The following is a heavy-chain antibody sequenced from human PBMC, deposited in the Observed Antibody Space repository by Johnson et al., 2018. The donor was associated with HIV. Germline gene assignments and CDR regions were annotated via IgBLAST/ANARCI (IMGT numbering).Heavy chain of an antibody. J-gene: IGHJ3*02. Sequence: QVQLVESGGGVVQPGRSLRLSCAASGFTFSIYAMHWVRQAPGKGLEWVAVTYSGGSTYYADSVKDRFTVSRDTSKNTLYLQMNSLRAEDTAVYYCASAEIAAAATGHDAFDIWGQGTMVTVSS. CDR3: ASAEIAAAATGHDAFDI. D-gene: IGHD6-13*01. CDR1: GFTFSIYA. CDR2: TYSGGST. V-gene: IGHV3-30*14.